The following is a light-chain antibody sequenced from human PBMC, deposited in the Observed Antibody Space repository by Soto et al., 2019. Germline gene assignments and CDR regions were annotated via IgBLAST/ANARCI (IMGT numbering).Light chain of an antibody. CDR2: DAS. Sequence: GDRVTITCRASQSISMKLAWYQQKPGKAPKLLIYDASSLESGVPSRFSGSGSGTEFTLTISSLQPDDFATYYCQHYNSYSEAFGQGTKVDIK. V-gene: IGKV1-5*01. CDR1: QSISMK. J-gene: IGKJ1*01. CDR3: QHYNSYSEA.